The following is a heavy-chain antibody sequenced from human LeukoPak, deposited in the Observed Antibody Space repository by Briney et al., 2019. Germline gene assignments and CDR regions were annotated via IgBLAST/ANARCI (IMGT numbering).Heavy chain of an antibody. J-gene: IGHJ6*02. CDR3: ARGNKGASFPVTTYYYGMDV. CDR2: INHSGST. CDR1: GGSFSGYY. D-gene: IGHD4-17*01. V-gene: IGHV4-34*01. Sequence: SETLSLTCAVYGGSFSGYYWSWIRQPPGKGLKWIGEINHSGSTNYNPSLKSRVTISVDTSKNQFSLKLSSVTAADTAVYYCARGNKGASFPVTTYYYGMDVWGQGTTVTVSS.